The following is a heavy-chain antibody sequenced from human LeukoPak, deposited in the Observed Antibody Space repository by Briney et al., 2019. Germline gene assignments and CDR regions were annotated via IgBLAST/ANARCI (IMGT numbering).Heavy chain of an antibody. CDR3: AKGKDDSSGWYFFY. Sequence: GGSLRLSCAASGFTFSSYAMNWVRQAPGKGLEWVSAISGSGGSTYYADPVKGRFTISRDNSKNTLYLQMNSLRAEDTAVYYCAKGKDDSSGWYFFYWGQGTLVTVSS. CDR1: GFTFSSYA. D-gene: IGHD6-19*01. V-gene: IGHV3-23*01. CDR2: ISGSGGST. J-gene: IGHJ4*02.